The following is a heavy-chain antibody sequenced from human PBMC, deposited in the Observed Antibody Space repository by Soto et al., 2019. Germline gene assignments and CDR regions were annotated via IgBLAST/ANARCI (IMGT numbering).Heavy chain of an antibody. D-gene: IGHD1-26*01. CDR3: AKGVQWELPLEY. CDR1: GFTFSSYA. CDR2: ISIRGDKT. V-gene: IGHV3-23*01. Sequence: GGSLRLSCAASGFTFSSYAMSWVRQAPGKGLEWVSAISIRGDKTYYAGSVKGRFTISRDNSKNTLYLQMNSLRAEDTAIYHCAKGVQWELPLEYWGQGTLVTVSS. J-gene: IGHJ4*02.